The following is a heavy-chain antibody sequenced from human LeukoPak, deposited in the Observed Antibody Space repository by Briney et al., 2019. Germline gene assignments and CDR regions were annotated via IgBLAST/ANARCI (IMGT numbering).Heavy chain of an antibody. CDR1: GFTFRDHG. V-gene: IGHV3-33*01. J-gene: IGHJ4*02. CDR2: IWYDGRNK. CDR3: ARDGHDAIYFDS. Sequence: GRSLRLSCAASGFTFRDHGMHWVRQAPGKGLQWVANIWYDGRNKYYADSVKGRFTISRDNSKNTLYLQMNSLGAEDTAVYYCARDGHDAIYFDSWGQGTLVTVSS. D-gene: IGHD1-1*01.